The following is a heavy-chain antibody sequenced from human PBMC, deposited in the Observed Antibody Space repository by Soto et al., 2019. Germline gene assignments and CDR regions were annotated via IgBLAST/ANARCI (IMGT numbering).Heavy chain of an antibody. D-gene: IGHD6-13*01. CDR1: GFTFSSYV. CDR3: AKGSTNSRPYYFDC. Sequence: EAQLLESGGGLVQPGGSLRVSCAASGFTFSSYVMGWVRQAPGKGLEWVSAITGSGGDTYHADSVKGRFTISRDNPKNTLYLKMNSLRAEDTAVYYCAKGSTNSRPYYFDCWGRGTLVTVSS. V-gene: IGHV3-23*01. CDR2: ITGSGGDT. J-gene: IGHJ4*02.